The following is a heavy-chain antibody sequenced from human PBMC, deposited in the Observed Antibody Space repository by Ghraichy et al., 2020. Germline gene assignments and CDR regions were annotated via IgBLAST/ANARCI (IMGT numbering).Heavy chain of an antibody. CDR3: ASGGTYYYDSSGYYWNDY. Sequence: SETLSLTCAVYGGSFSGYYWSWIRQPPGKGLEWIGEINHSGSTNYNPSLKSRVTISVDTSKNQFSLKLSSVTAADTAVYYCASGGTYYYDSSGYYWNDYWGQGTLVTVSS. CDR1: GGSFSGYY. D-gene: IGHD3-22*01. J-gene: IGHJ4*02. CDR2: INHSGST. V-gene: IGHV4-34*01.